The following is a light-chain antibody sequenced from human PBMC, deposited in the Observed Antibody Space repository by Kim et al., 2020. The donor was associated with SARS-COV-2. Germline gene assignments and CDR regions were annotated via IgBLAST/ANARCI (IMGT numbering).Light chain of an antibody. J-gene: IGKJ1*01. CDR2: ESS. V-gene: IGKV1-5*03. Sequence: ASVGDRVTITCRASQSISLWLAWYQQKPGKAPKLLIYESSTLASGVPSRLSGSASGTEFTLTISSLQPGDFAIYYCHQYYTYPWAFGRGTKVDIK. CDR3: HQYYTYPWA. CDR1: QSISLW.